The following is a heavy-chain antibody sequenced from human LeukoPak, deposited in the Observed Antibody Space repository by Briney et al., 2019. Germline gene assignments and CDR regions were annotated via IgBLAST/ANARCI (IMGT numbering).Heavy chain of an antibody. J-gene: IGHJ5*02. CDR2: ISGSGGST. CDR1: GFTFSSYA. CDR3: ARAVTWIDP. V-gene: IGHV3-23*01. Sequence: PGGSLRLSCAASGFTFSSYAMSWVRQAPGKGVEWVSAISGSGGSTYYADSVKGRFTISKDNSKNTVDLQMNGLRAEDTAVYYCARAVTWIDPWGQGTLVIVYS.